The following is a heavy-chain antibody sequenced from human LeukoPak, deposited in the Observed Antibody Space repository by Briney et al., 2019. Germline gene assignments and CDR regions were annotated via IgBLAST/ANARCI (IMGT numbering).Heavy chain of an antibody. CDR2: INPNSGGT. D-gene: IGHD5-24*01. CDR1: EYTFTGYY. V-gene: IGHV1-2*02. Sequence: ASVKVSCKASEYTFTGYYMHWVRQAPGQGLEWMGWINPNSGGTNYAQKFQGRVTMTRDTSISTAYMELSRLRSDDTAVYYCARGSRRDEPRYNGFCGYWGQGTLVTVSS. CDR3: ARGSRRDEPRYNGFCGY. J-gene: IGHJ4*02.